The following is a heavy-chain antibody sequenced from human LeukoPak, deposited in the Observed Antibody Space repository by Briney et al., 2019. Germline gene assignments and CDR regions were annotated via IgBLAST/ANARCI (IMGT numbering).Heavy chain of an antibody. Sequence: GGSLRLSCAASGFTFSSYSMNWVRQAPGKGLEWVSSISSSSYIYYAGSVKGRFTISRDNAKNSLYLQMNSLRAEDTAVYYCARDLGDGYTIDYWGQGTLVTVSS. J-gene: IGHJ4*02. CDR3: ARDLGDGYTIDY. V-gene: IGHV3-21*01. CDR1: GFTFSSYS. CDR2: ISSSSYI. D-gene: IGHD5-24*01.